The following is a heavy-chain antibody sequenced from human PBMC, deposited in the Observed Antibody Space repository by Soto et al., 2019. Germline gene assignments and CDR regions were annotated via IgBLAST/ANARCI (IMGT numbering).Heavy chain of an antibody. CDR2: FDPEDGET. CDR3: GTHILLEHYSLDI. V-gene: IGHV1-24*01. J-gene: IGHJ3*02. Sequence: ASVKVSCKVSGYTLTELSMHWVRQAPGKGLEWMGGFDPEDGETIYAQKFQGRVTMTEDTSTDTACMELSSLRSEDTALYYCGTHILLEHYSLDIWGQGTMVTVSS. D-gene: IGHD1-1*01. CDR1: GYTLTELS.